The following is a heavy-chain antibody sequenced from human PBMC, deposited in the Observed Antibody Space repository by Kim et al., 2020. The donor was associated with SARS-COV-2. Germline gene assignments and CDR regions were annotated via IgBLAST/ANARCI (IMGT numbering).Heavy chain of an antibody. D-gene: IGHD3-10*01. CDR1: GGSFSGYY. Sequence: SETLSLTCAVYGGSFSGYYWSWIRQPPGKGLEWIGEINHSGSTNYNPSLKSRVTISVDTSKNQFSLKLSSVTAADTAVYYCARGLYGSGSLTAVHWGQGTLVTVSS. V-gene: IGHV4-34*01. J-gene: IGHJ4*02. CDR3: ARGLYGSGSLTAVH. CDR2: INHSGST.